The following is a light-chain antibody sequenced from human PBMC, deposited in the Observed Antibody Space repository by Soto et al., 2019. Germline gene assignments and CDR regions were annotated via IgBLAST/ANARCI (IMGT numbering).Light chain of an antibody. CDR1: QRVSSN. J-gene: IGKJ1*01. V-gene: IGKV3-15*01. Sequence: ETVMTQSPATLSVSPGERATLSCRASQRVSSNFAWYQQKPGRAPRLLIYGASTRATGIPARFSGSASGTEFTLTISSLQSEDFAVYYCQQYNNWPWTFGQGTKVEIK. CDR2: GAS. CDR3: QQYNNWPWT.